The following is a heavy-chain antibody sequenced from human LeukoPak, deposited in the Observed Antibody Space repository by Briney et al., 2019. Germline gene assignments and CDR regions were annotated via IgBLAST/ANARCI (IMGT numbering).Heavy chain of an antibody. D-gene: IGHD7-27*01. Sequence: ASVKVSCKASGYTFIDYYIHWVRQAPGQGLEWMGRINPNSGGSNYAQNFQGRVTMTRDTSISTAYMELSRLRSDDTAVYYCARDLPSTSNWELDYWGQGTLVTVYS. J-gene: IGHJ4*02. CDR2: INPNSGGS. V-gene: IGHV1-2*06. CDR3: ARDLPSTSNWELDY. CDR1: GYTFIDYY.